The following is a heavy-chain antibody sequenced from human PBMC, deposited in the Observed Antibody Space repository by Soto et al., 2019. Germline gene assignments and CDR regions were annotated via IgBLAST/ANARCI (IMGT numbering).Heavy chain of an antibody. V-gene: IGHV3-13*01. CDR1: GFTFSDYY. CDR2: IGTAGDT. D-gene: IGHD6-6*01. CDR3: ARALPSSDYYGMDV. J-gene: IGHJ6*02. Sequence: PGGSLRLSCAASGFTFSDYYMSWIRQAPGKGLEWVSAIGTAGDTYYPGSVKGRFTIPRENAKNSLYLQMNSLRAGDTAVYYCARALPSSDYYGMDVWGQGTTVTVSS.